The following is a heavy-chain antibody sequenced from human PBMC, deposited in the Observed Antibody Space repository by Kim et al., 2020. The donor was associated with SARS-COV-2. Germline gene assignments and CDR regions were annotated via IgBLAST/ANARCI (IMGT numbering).Heavy chain of an antibody. V-gene: IGHV3-23*01. CDR2: IRSSGGTT. D-gene: IGHD2-21*01. Sequence: GGSLRLSCVASGFTFSSDAMSWVRQAPGKGLEWVSGIRSSGGTTYYADSVKGRFIISRDNSKNMVYLEMNSLRAEDTAVYYCAKTIAYYYFWGQGTLVTVSS. J-gene: IGHJ4*02. CDR3: AKTIAYYYF. CDR1: GFTFSSDA.